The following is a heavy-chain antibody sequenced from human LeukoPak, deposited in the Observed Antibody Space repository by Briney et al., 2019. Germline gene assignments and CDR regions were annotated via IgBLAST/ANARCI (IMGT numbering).Heavy chain of an antibody. Sequence: GGSLRLSCAASGFTFSNYGMHWVRQAPGKGLEWVAVIWYDGTKKYYADSVKGRLTISRDNSKNTLYLEMNSLRAEDTAVYYCARDRAVRYFDYWGQGTLVTVSS. J-gene: IGHJ4*02. CDR2: IWYDGTKK. CDR1: GFTFSNYG. V-gene: IGHV3-33*01. CDR3: ARDRAVRYFDY.